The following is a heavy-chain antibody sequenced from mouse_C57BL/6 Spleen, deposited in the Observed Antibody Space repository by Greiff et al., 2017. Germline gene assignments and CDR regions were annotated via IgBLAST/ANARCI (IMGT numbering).Heavy chain of an antibody. CDR1: GYTFTSYW. V-gene: IGHV1-59*01. CDR3: ARGVYYPIYYAMDY. CDR2: IDPSDSYT. J-gene: IGHJ4*01. D-gene: IGHD2-1*01. Sequence: VKLQESGAELVRPGTSVKLSCKASGYTFTSYWMHWVKQRPGQGLEWIGVIDPSDSYTNYNQKFKGKATLTVDTSSSTAYMQLSSLTSEDSAVYYCARGVYYPIYYAMDYWGQGTSVTVSS.